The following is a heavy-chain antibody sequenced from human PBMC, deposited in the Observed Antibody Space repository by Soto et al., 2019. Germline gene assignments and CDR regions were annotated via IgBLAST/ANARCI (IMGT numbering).Heavy chain of an antibody. CDR1: DGSISRGTFY. Sequence: SETLSLTCTVSDGSISRGTFYWGWIRQPPGKGLEWIGSVHYTGSTYYNPSLKSRVTISVDSSKNHLSLKLSSVTAADTAVYYCSSVVPGDHRWWFALWGQGTLVTVSS. CDR3: SSVVPGDHRWWFAL. D-gene: IGHD2-2*01. CDR2: VHYTGST. J-gene: IGHJ5*02. V-gene: IGHV4-39*07.